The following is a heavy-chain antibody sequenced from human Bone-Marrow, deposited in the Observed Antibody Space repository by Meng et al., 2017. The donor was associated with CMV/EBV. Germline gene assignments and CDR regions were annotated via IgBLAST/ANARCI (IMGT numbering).Heavy chain of an antibody. V-gene: IGHV4-39*07. Sequence: SETLSLTCTVSGGSISSSSYYWSWIRQPPGKGLEWIGEINHSGSTNYNPSLKSRVTITVDTSKNQFSLKLSSVTAADTAVYYCARDVPAAIFNPYYYYGMDVWSRGTTVTVSS. CDR3: ARDVPAAIFNPYYYYGMDV. CDR1: GGSISSSSYY. D-gene: IGHD2-2*01. J-gene: IGHJ6*02. CDR2: INHSGST.